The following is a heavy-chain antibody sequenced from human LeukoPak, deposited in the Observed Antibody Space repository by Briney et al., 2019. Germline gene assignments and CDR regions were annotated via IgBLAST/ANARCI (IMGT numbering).Heavy chain of an antibody. J-gene: IGHJ4*02. D-gene: IGHD5-18*01. V-gene: IGHV4-30-4*07. CDR1: GDSISSGDYS. CDR2: IYNSGTT. CDR3: ARAVDDRGYYYGYPQSFDY. Sequence: PSETLSLTCAVSGDSISSGDYSWSWIRQPPGKGLEWIGYIYNSGTTNYNPSLKSRVTISVDTSKNQFSLKLSSVTAADTAVYYCARAVDDRGYYYGYPQSFDYWGQGTLVTVSS.